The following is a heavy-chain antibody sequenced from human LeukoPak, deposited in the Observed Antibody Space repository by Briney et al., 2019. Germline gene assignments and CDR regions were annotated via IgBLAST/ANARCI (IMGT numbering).Heavy chain of an antibody. CDR2: IWYDGSNK. Sequence: GGSLRLSCAASGFTFSSYGMHWVRQAPGKGLEWVAVIWYDGSNKYYADSVKGRFTISRDNSKNTLYLQMNSLRAEDTAVYYCAKGKYTSSHSDYWGQGTLVTVSS. D-gene: IGHD5-18*01. CDR1: GFTFSSYG. J-gene: IGHJ4*02. CDR3: AKGKYTSSHSDY. V-gene: IGHV3-33*06.